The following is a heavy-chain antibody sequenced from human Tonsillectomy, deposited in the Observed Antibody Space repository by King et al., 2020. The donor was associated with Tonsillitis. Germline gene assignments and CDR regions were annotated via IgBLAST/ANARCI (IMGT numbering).Heavy chain of an antibody. CDR3: ARSAAATPWPFDV. CDR1: GFTFSIYA. J-gene: IGHJ4*02. CDR2: IGGSGDTT. D-gene: IGHD6-25*01. V-gene: IGHV3-23*04. Sequence: VQLVESGGGLVQPGGSLRLSCAASGFTFSIYAMSWVRQAPGKGLEWVSGIGGSGDTTYYADSVKGRFNISRDTSKNTLYLQMDSLRADDTAVYYCARSAAATPWPFDVGGQGTVVTVPS.